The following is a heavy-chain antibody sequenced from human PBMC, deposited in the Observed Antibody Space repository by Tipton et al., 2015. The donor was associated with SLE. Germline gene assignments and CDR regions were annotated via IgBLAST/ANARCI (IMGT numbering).Heavy chain of an antibody. CDR3: ARDAGGAPLCD. J-gene: IGHJ4*02. V-gene: IGHV1-69*04. D-gene: IGHD4/OR15-4a*01. CDR1: GGTFSSYT. Sequence: QSGPEVKKPGSSVKVSCKASGGTFSSYTISWVRQAPGQGLEWMGRIIPILGIANYAQKFQGRVTITADKSTSTAYMELSSLRSEDTAMYYCARDAGGAPLCDWGQGTMVTVSS. CDR2: IIPILGIA.